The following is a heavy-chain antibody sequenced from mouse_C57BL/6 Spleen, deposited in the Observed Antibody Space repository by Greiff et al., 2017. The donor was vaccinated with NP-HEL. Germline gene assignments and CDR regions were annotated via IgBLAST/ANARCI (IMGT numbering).Heavy chain of an antibody. D-gene: IGHD2-4*01. J-gene: IGHJ3*01. CDR2: ISYSGST. CDR1: GYSIPSDY. V-gene: IGHV3-8*01. CDR3: ARGDYDGEFAY. Sequence: EVMLVESGPGLAKPSQTLSLTCSVTGYSIPSDYWNWIRKFPGNKLEYMGYISYSGSTYYNPSLKSRISITRDTSKNQYYLQLNSVTTEDTATYYCARGDYDGEFAYWGQGTLVTVSA.